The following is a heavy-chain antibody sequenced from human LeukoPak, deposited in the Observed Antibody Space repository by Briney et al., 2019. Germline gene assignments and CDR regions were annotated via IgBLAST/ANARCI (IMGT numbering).Heavy chain of an antibody. V-gene: IGHV4-39*01. CDR3: ARGNKGEMATTRPFDY. CDR2: IYYSGST. CDR1: GGSISSSSYY. Sequence: NPSETLSLTCTVSGGSISSSSYYWGWIRQPPGKGLEWIGSIYYSGSTYYNPSLKSRVTISVDTSKNQFSLKLSSVTAADTAVYYCARGNKGEMATTRPFDYWGQGTLVTVSS. J-gene: IGHJ4*02. D-gene: IGHD5-24*01.